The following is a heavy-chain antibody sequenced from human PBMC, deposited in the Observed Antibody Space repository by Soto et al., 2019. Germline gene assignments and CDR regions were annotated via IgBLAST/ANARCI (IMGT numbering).Heavy chain of an antibody. CDR3: ARGMTLRFLEWLPPDYYYYMDV. CDR1: GYTFTSYG. J-gene: IGHJ6*03. Sequence: ASVKVSCKASGYTFTSYGISWVRQAPGQGLEWMGWISAYNGNTNYAQKLQGRVTMTTDTSTSTAYMELRSLRSDDTAVYYCARGMTLRFLEWLPPDYYYYMDVWGKGTTVTAP. D-gene: IGHD3-3*01. V-gene: IGHV1-18*01. CDR2: ISAYNGNT.